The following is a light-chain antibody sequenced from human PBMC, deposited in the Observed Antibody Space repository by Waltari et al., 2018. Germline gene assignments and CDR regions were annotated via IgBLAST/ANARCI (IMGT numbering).Light chain of an antibody. J-gene: IGLJ3*02. V-gene: IGLV2-14*01. Sequence: QSALTQPASVSGSPGPSLTISCTGCSSDLGGYHYVSWYQQHPGKAPKVMIYEVSNRPSGVSNRFSGSKSGNTASLTISGLQAEDEADYYCSSYTSSSTPWVFGGGTKLTVL. CDR2: EVS. CDR3: SSYTSSSTPWV. CDR1: SSDLGGYHY.